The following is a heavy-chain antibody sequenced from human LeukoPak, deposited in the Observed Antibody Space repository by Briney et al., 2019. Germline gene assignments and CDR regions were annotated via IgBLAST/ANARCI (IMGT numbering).Heavy chain of an antibody. CDR1: GFTFSDYE. V-gene: IGHV3-53*01. CDR3: ARVQTFYSGRPLDY. J-gene: IGHJ4*02. Sequence: PGGSLRLSCVASGFTFSDYEMNWVRQAPGKGLEWVSVIYSGGSTYYADSVKGRFTISRDNSKNTLYLQMNSLRAEDTAVYYCARVQTFYSGRPLDYWGQGTLVTVSP. CDR2: IYSGGST. D-gene: IGHD1-26*01.